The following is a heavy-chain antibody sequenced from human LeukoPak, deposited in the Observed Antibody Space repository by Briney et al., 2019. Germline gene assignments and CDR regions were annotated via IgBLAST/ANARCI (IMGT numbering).Heavy chain of an antibody. V-gene: IGHV3-23*01. CDR1: GFTFNSYA. CDR3: AKGSSPFDY. CDR2: IGGSNGIT. D-gene: IGHD6-13*01. Sequence: PGGSLRLSRAASGFTFNSYAMSWVRQAPGKGLEWVSVIGGSNGITFYVGSVKGRFTISRDNSKNTLYLQMNSLRAEDTAVYYCAKGSSPFDYWGQGTLVTVSS. J-gene: IGHJ4*02.